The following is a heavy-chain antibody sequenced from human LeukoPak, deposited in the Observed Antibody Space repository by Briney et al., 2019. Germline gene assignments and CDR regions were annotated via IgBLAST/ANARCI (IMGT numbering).Heavy chain of an antibody. CDR2: ISAYNGNT. Sequence: ASVKVSCKASGYTFTSYGISWVRQAPGQGVEWMGWISAYNGNTNYAQKLQGRVTMTTDTSTSTAYMELRSLRSDDTAVYYCARENYYDSSGYPTSAFDIWGQGTMVTVSS. J-gene: IGHJ3*02. CDR1: GYTFTSYG. CDR3: ARENYYDSSGYPTSAFDI. V-gene: IGHV1-18*01. D-gene: IGHD3-22*01.